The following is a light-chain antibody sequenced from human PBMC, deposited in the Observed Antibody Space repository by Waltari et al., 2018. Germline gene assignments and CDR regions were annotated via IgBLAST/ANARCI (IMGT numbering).Light chain of an antibody. V-gene: IGLV2-14*03. CDR1: SSDVGDYKY. CDR3: SSYTSTYL. CDR2: DVR. Sequence: QSALTQPASVSGSPGQSITLSCTETSSDVGDYKYVTWYQQHPGQLPKLMVYDVRKRAAGVSNRFSGSKPGNTASLTISGLQAEDEADYFCSSYTSTYLFGTATKVTVL. J-gene: IGLJ1*01.